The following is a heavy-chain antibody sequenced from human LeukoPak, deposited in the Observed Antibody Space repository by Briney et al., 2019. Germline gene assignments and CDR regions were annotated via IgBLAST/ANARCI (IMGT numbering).Heavy chain of an antibody. J-gene: IGHJ4*02. Sequence: PGGSLRLSCAASGFTFSNYGMHWVRQAPGKGLEWVAVISYDGSNKYYADSVRGRFPIPRDNSKNTLDMQTNSLRAESPSAYYWAKDIRSGYCARNSGYYFDYWGQGTLVTVSS. D-gene: IGHD2-2*01. V-gene: IGHV3-30*05. CDR2: ISYDGSNK. CDR3: AKDIRSGYCARNSGYYFDY. CDR1: GFTFSNYG.